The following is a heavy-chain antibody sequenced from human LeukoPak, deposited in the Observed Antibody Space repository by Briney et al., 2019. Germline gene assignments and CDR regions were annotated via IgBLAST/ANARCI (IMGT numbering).Heavy chain of an antibody. CDR3: AGAPAGSLSWQSPLDY. CDR1: GYTFTGYY. J-gene: IGHJ4*02. CDR2: VNPNSGGT. Sequence: ASVKVSCKASGYTFTGYYMHWVRQAPGQGLEWMGWVNPNSGGTNYAQKFQGRVTMTRDTSISTAYMELSRLRSDDTAVYYCAGAPAGSLSWQSPLDYWGQGTLVTVSS. V-gene: IGHV1-2*02. D-gene: IGHD2-2*01.